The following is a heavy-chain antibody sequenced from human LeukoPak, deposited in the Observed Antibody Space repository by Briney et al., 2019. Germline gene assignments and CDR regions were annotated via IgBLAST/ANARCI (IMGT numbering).Heavy chain of an antibody. CDR2: ISNCGGST. V-gene: IGHV3-23*01. D-gene: IGHD3-3*01. Sequence: GGSLRLSCAASGFTFNTYTMYWVRQAPGKGLEGVSGISNCGGSTYYADSVKGRFTISRDNSNNTLYLQMNSLRAEDTPVYYCAQGPFCDFWSCYAADYYFDYWGQGTLVTVSS. J-gene: IGHJ4*02. CDR3: AQGPFCDFWSCYAADYYFDY. CDR1: GFTFNTYT.